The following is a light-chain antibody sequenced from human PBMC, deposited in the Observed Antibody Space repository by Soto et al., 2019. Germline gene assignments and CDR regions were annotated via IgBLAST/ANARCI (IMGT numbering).Light chain of an antibody. CDR1: SSYVGGYTY. V-gene: IGLV2-8*01. J-gene: IGLJ1*01. CDR2: EVT. CDR3: SAYEGSNKYV. Sequence: QSVLTQPPAASGSPGQSVTISCTGTSSYVGGYTYVSWYQQHPGKGPKLLIYEVTKRPSGVPRRFSGSRSGNTASLTVSGLQAEDEADYYCSAYEGSNKYVFGTGTNHRP.